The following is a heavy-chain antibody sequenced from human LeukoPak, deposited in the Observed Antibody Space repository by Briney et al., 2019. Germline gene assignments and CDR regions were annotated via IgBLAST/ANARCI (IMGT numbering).Heavy chain of an antibody. CDR1: GCTFTGYY. J-gene: IGHJ4*02. CDR2: INPNSGGT. D-gene: IGHD1-26*01. CDR3: ARDRSSGSYTFDY. V-gene: IGHV1-2*06. Sequence: GASVKVSCKASGCTFTGYYMHWVRQAPGQGLEWMGRINPNSGGTNYAQKFQGRVTMTRDTSISTAYMELSRLRSDDTAVYYCARDRSSGSYTFDYWGQGTLVTVSS.